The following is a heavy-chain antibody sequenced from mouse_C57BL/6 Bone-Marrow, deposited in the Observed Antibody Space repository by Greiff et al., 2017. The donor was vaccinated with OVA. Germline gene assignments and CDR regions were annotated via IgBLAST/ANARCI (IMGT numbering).Heavy chain of an antibody. J-gene: IGHJ4*01. CDR3: ARGDYYGNLCYAMDY. CDR1: GYTFTSYG. CDR2: IYPRSGNT. D-gene: IGHD1-1*01. Sequence: VHLVESGAELARPGASVKLSCKASGYTFTSYGISWVKQRTGQGLEWIGEIYPRSGNTYYNEKFKGKATLTADKSSSTAYMELRSLTSEDSAVYFCARGDYYGNLCYAMDYWGQGTSVTVSS. V-gene: IGHV1-81*01.